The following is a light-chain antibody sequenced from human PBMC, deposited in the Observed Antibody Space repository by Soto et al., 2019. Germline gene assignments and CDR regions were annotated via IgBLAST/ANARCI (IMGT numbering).Light chain of an antibody. CDR3: QQYTNWPPLT. V-gene: IGKV3-15*01. CDR1: QSVHSD. CDR2: DAS. J-gene: IGKJ4*01. Sequence: EIVMTQSPATLSVSPGEGATLSCRASQSVHSDLAWYQQKPGQAPRLLIYDASTRATGIPARFSGSGSGTGFTLTISSLQSEDVAVYYCQQYTNWPPLTFGGGTKVEI.